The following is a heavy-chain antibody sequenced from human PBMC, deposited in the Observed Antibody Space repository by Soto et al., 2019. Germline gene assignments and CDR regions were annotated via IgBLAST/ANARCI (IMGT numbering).Heavy chain of an antibody. D-gene: IGHD2-2*01. Sequence: SETLSLTCAVYGGSFSGYYWSWIRQPPGKGLGWIGEINHSGSTNYNPSLKSRVTISVDTSKNQFSLKLSSVTAADTAVYYCARGRYCSSTSCYLNYFDYWGQGTLVTVSS. CDR1: GGSFSGYY. J-gene: IGHJ4*02. CDR3: ARGRYCSSTSCYLNYFDY. CDR2: INHSGST. V-gene: IGHV4-34*01.